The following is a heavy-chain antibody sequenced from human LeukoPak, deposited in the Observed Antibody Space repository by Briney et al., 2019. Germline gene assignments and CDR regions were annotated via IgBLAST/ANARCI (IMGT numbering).Heavy chain of an antibody. CDR3: ARPYYYDSRIDP. CDR1: GESLSGGY. CDR2: MYYSGST. J-gene: IGHJ5*02. D-gene: IGHD3-22*01. Sequence: PSETPSLTCAVYGESLSGGYWSWIRHPPREGLEWIAYMYYSGSTYYNPSLKSRVTMSADTSKNQLSLKLSSVTAADTAVYYCARPYYYDSRIDPWGQRILVTVSS. V-gene: IGHV4-30-4*08.